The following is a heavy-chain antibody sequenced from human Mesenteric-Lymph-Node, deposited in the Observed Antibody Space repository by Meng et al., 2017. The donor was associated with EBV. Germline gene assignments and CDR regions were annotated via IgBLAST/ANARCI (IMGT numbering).Heavy chain of an antibody. CDR2: ISYSGNS. CDR3: TSTPNPNFYDY. Sequence: QLQRPEPVPGLVKASETLSLTCTVSGGSVSSSSDFWGWIRQPPGKGLEWIASISYSGNSFYNPSLRSRVTISVDTSKNQFSLRVTSVTAADTAVYYCTSTPNPNFYDYWGQGTLVTVSS. J-gene: IGHJ4*02. D-gene: IGHD1-14*01. CDR1: GGSVSSSSDF. V-gene: IGHV4-39*01.